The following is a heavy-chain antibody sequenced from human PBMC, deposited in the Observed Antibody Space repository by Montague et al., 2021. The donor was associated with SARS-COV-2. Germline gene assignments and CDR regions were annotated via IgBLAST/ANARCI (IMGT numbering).Heavy chain of an antibody. V-gene: IGHV4-39*01. CDR1: GGSISSSSYY. J-gene: IGHJ6*02. CDR2: IYYSGST. CDR3: ARQVPGRYFHWILYGMDV. D-gene: IGHD3-9*01. Sequence: SETLSLTCTVSGGSISSSSYYWGWIRQPPGKGLEWIGSIYYSGSTYYNPSLKSRVAISVDTSKNQFSLKLSSVTAADTAVYYCARQVPGRYFHWILYGMDVWGQGTTVTVSS.